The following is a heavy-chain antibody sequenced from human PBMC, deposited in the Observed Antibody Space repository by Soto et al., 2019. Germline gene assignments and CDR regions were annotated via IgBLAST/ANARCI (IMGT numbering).Heavy chain of an antibody. J-gene: IGHJ4*02. V-gene: IGHV3-30*03. CDR3: ATLEGLYGRH. CDR2: ISYDGSNK. D-gene: IGHD2-2*02. Sequence: QVQLVESGGGVVKPGRSLRLSCAASGFTFSSYGMHWVRQAPGKGLEWVAVISYDGSNKYYADSVKGRFTISRDNSKNTLYLQMNSLRAEDTAVYYCATLEGLYGRHWGQGTLVTVSS. CDR1: GFTFSSYG.